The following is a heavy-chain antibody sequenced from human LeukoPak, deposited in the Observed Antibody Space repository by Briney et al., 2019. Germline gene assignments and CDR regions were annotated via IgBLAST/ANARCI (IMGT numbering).Heavy chain of an antibody. V-gene: IGHV4-59*01. Sequence: PSETLPLTCTVSGGSISSYYWSWIRQPPGKGLEWIGYIYYSGSTNYNPSLKSRVTISVDTSKNQFSLKLSSVTAADTAVYYCARVVAARTYYMDVWGKGTTVTVSS. D-gene: IGHD6-6*01. CDR2: IYYSGST. J-gene: IGHJ6*03. CDR3: ARVVAARTYYMDV. CDR1: GGSISSYY.